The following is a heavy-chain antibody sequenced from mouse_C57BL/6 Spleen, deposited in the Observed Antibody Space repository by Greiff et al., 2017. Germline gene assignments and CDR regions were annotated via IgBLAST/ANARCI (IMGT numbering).Heavy chain of an antibody. J-gene: IGHJ4*01. D-gene: IGHD1-1*01. CDR2: IDPETGGT. V-gene: IGHV1-15*01. CDR3: TRGITQYYYAMDY. Sequence: VQLVESGAELVRPGASVTLSCKASGYTFTDYEMHWVKQTPVHGLEWIGAIDPETGGTAYNQKFKGKAILTADKSSSTAYMELRSLTSEDSAVYYGTRGITQYYYAMDYWGQGTSVTVSS. CDR1: GYTFTDYE.